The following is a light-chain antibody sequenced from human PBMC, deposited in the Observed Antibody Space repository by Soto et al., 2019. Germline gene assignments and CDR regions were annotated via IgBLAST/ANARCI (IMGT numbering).Light chain of an antibody. J-gene: IGKJ3*01. CDR1: QRVNSRF. Sequence: EIVLTQSPGTLSLSPGERATLSCRASQRVNSRFLAWYQQQPGQAPSLLIYAVSSRATGIPDRFSGSGSGTDFTLIISSLEPEDFAVYYCQHYDGPPFTFGPGTKVDIK. CDR3: QHYDGPPFT. CDR2: AVS. V-gene: IGKV3-20*01.